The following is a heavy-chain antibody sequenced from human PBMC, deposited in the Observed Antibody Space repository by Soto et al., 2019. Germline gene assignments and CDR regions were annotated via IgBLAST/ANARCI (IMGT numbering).Heavy chain of an antibody. Sequence: QVHLVQSGAEVEKPGASVKVSCKASGYTFTDYGISWVRQAPGQGLQWMGWITAFNGNTKYAQQFQGRVTRTTDTSTSTAYMELRSLESDDTAVYYCARVSQCDFWSGYYYFFDYWGQGTLVTVSS. CDR1: GYTFTDYG. J-gene: IGHJ4*02. D-gene: IGHD3-3*01. CDR3: ARVSQCDFWSGYYYFFDY. V-gene: IGHV1-18*01. CDR2: ITAFNGNT.